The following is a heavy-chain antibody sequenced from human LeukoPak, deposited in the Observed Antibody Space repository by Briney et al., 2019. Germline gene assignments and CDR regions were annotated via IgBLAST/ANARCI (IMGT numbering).Heavy chain of an antibody. CDR1: GYTFTNYG. CDR2: ISTYSGNT. D-gene: IGHD6-6*01. Sequence: GASVKVSCKASGYTFTNYGFSWVRQAPGQGLEWMGWISTYSGNTNYAQQLQGRVTMTSDTSTSTVYMELRSLRSDDTAVYYCAREWPVGGSSSRAFDIWGQGTMVTVSS. J-gene: IGHJ3*02. V-gene: IGHV1-18*04. CDR3: AREWPVGGSSSRAFDI.